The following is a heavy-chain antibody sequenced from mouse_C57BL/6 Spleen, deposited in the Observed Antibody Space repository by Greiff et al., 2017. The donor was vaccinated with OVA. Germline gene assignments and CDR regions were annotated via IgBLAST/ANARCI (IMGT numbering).Heavy chain of an antibody. J-gene: IGHJ4*01. CDR3: TRSRITTVVEDYAMDY. V-gene: IGHV1-15*01. Sequence: QVQLQQSGAELVRPGASVTLSCKASGYTFTDYEMHWVKQTPVHGLEWIGAIDPETGGTAYNQKFKGKAILTADKSSSTAYMELRSLTSEDSAVYYCTRSRITTVVEDYAMDYWGQGTSVTVSS. D-gene: IGHD1-1*01. CDR1: GYTFTDYE. CDR2: IDPETGGT.